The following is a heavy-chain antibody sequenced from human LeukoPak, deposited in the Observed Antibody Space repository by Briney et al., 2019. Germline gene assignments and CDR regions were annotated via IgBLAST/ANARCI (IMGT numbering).Heavy chain of an antibody. CDR3: ARESPQRSGYSYTH. J-gene: IGHJ4*02. D-gene: IGHD5-18*01. CDR1: GYTFTTYA. V-gene: IGHV1-3*01. CDR2: INVGNGDT. Sequence: ASVKVSCKASGYTFTTYAIHWVRQAPGQRLEWMGWINVGNGDTKYSQRFQGRVTITRDTSASTAYMDLSSLRSEDTAVYYCARESPQRSGYSYTHWGQGSLVTVSS.